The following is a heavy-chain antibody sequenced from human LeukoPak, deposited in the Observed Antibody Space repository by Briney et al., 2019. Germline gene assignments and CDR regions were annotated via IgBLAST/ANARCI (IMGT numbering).Heavy chain of an antibody. CDR3: ARDSSGWYRWFDP. D-gene: IGHD6-19*01. J-gene: IGHJ5*02. CDR2: INPNSGGT. CDR1: GYTFTGYY. V-gene: IGHV1-2*02. Sequence: ASVKVSCKASGYTFTGYYMHWVRQAPGQGLEWMGWINPNSGGTNYAQKFQGRVTMTTDTSTSTAYMELRSLRSDDTAVYYCARDSSGWYRWFDPWGQGTLVTVSS.